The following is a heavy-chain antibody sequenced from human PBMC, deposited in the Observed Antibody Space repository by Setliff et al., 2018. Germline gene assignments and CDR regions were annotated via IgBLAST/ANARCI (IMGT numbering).Heavy chain of an antibody. V-gene: IGHV3-48*01. J-gene: IGHJ4*02. Sequence: GGSLRLSCAASGFSFSSYSMNWVRQAPGKGLEWVSYISSSSTIHYADSVKGRFTISRDNAKNSLYLQMNSLRAEDTAVYYCARDRGSGSYFLRYFDYWGQGTLVTVSS. CDR3: ARDRGSGSYFLRYFDY. CDR1: GFSFSSYS. CDR2: ISSSSTI. D-gene: IGHD1-26*01.